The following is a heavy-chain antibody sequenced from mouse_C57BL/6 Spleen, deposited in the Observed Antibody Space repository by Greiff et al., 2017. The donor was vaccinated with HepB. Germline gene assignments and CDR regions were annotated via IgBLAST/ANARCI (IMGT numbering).Heavy chain of an antibody. V-gene: IGHV1-80*01. D-gene: IGHD1-1*01. Sequence: QVHVKQSGAELVKPGASVKISCKASGYAFSSYWMNWVKQRPGKGLEWIGQIYPGDGDTNYNGKFKGKATLTADKSSSTAYMQLSSLTSEDSAVYFCARDYYGPLDYWGQGTTPTVSS. CDR3: ARDYYGPLDY. J-gene: IGHJ2*01. CDR1: GYAFSSYW. CDR2: IYPGDGDT.